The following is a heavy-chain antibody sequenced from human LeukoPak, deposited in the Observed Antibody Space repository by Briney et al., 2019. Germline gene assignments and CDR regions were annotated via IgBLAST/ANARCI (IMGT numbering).Heavy chain of an antibody. J-gene: IGHJ4*02. Sequence: GGSLRLSCAASGFTFSSYSMNWVRQAPGKGLEWVSSISSSSYIYYADSVKGRFTISRDNSKDTLYLQMNSLRPEDTALYYCARSTSTSQLNQPGFDYWGQGTLVTVSS. CDR3: ARSTSTSQLNQPGFDY. D-gene: IGHD2-2*01. CDR2: ISSSSYI. CDR1: GFTFSSYS. V-gene: IGHV3-21*04.